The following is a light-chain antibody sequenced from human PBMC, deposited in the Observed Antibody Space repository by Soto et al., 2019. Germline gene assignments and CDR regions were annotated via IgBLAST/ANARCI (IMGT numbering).Light chain of an antibody. V-gene: IGKV3-20*01. CDR1: QSFSSSY. CDR2: GAS. Sequence: EIVLTQSPGTLSLSPGERATLSCRASQSFSSSYLAWYQQKPGQPPRLLIYGASSRATGSPDMFSGSGSGRDFTLTSSRLEPEYFAVYYCQQYGTSITFGQGTRLEI. CDR3: QQYGTSIT. J-gene: IGKJ5*01.